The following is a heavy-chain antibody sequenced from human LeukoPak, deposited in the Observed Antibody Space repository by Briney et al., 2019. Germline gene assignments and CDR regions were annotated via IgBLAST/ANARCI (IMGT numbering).Heavy chain of an antibody. D-gene: IGHD1-26*01. CDR1: GFSFSSYS. CDR3: ARGNSGSYYVGFFDY. V-gene: IGHV3-23*01. CDR2: ISGSGGST. J-gene: IGHJ4*02. Sequence: PGGSLRLSCAASGFSFSSYSMNWVRQAPGKGLEWVSAISGSGGSTYYADSVKGRFTISRDNSKNTLYLQMNSLRAEDTAVYYCARGNSGSYYVGFFDYWGQGTLVTVSS.